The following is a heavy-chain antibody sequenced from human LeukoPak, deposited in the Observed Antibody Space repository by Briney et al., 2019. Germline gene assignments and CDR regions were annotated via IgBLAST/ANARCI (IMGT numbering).Heavy chain of an antibody. CDR1: GGSISSGDYY. J-gene: IGHJ4*02. Sequence: SSETLSLTCTVSGGSISSGDYYWSWIRQPPGKGLEWIGYIYYSGSTYYNLSLKSRVTISVDTSKNQFSLKLSSVTAADTAVYYCARAFPDGSGTPFPDYWGQGTLVTVSS. D-gene: IGHD3-10*01. V-gene: IGHV4-30-4*01. CDR2: IYYSGST. CDR3: ARAFPDGSGTPFPDY.